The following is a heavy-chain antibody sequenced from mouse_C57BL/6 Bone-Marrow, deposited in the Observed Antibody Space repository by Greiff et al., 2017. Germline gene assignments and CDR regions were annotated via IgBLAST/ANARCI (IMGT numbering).Heavy chain of an antibody. J-gene: IGHJ2*01. CDR1: GYTFTSYW. CDR3: ASLYYYGSSYD. CDR2: IHPNSGST. D-gene: IGHD1-1*01. Sequence: VQLQQSGAELVKPGASVKLSCKASGYTFTSYWMHWVKQRPGQGLEWIGMIHPNSGSTNYNEKFKSKATLTVDKSSSTAYMQLSSLTSEDSAVYYCASLYYYGSSYDWGQGTTLTVSS. V-gene: IGHV1-64*01.